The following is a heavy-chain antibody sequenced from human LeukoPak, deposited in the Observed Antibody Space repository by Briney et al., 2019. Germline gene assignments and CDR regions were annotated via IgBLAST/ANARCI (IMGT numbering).Heavy chain of an antibody. CDR2: INHSGST. D-gene: IGHD1-26*01. J-gene: IGHJ4*02. Sequence: SETLSLTCAVYGGSFSGHYWSWIRQPPGKGLEWIGEINHSGSTNYNPSLKSRVTISVDTSKNQFSLKLSSVTAADTAVYYCARALYSGSPFDYWGQGTLVTVSS. CDR1: GGSFSGHY. CDR3: ARALYSGSPFDY. V-gene: IGHV4-34*01.